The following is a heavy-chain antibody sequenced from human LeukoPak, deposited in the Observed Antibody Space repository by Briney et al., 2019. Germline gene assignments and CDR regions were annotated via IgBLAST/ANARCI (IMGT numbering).Heavy chain of an antibody. CDR1: GGSISSYY. Sequence: PSETLSLTCTVSGGSISSYYWSWIRQPPGKGLEWTGYIYYSGSTNYNPSLKSRVTISVDTSKNQFSLKLSSVTAADTALYYCARTDYYGSGSYYKHWGQGTLVTVCS. V-gene: IGHV4-59*01. CDR3: ARTDYYGSGSYYKH. D-gene: IGHD3-10*01. J-gene: IGHJ4*02. CDR2: IYYSGST.